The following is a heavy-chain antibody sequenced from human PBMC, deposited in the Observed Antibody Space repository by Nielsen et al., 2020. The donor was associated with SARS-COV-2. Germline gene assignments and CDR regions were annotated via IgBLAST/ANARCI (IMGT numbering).Heavy chain of an antibody. J-gene: IGHJ4*02. V-gene: IGHV1-3*01. CDR2: INAGNGNT. CDR1: GYTFTSYA. Sequence: ASVKVSCKASGYTFTSYAMHWVRQAPGQRLEWMGWINAGNGNTKYSQKFQGRVTITRDTSASTAYMELSSLRSEDTAVYYCAREEKVRGVIIYYWGQGTLVTVSS. CDR3: AREEKVRGVIIYY. D-gene: IGHD3-10*01.